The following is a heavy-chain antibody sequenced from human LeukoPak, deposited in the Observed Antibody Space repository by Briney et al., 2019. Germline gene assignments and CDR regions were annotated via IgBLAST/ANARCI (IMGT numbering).Heavy chain of an antibody. J-gene: IGHJ3*02. CDR3: ARYCGGDCFSLGAFDI. V-gene: IGHV3-66*01. CDR2: IYSGGST. Sequence: PGGSLRLSCAASGFTFSSYAMSWVRQAPGKGLEWVSVIYSGGSTYYADSVKGRFTISRDNSKNTLYLQMNSLRAEDTAVYYCARYCGGDCFSLGAFDIWGQGTMVTVSS. D-gene: IGHD2-21*02. CDR1: GFTFSSYA.